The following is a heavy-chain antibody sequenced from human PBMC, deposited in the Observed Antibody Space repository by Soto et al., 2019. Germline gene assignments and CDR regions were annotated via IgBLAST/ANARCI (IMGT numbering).Heavy chain of an antibody. V-gene: IGHV4-31*03. CDR3: ARDSLPDIAAAGNYYYYGMDV. CDR1: GGSISSGSYY. CDR2: IYYSGST. D-gene: IGHD6-13*01. J-gene: IGHJ6*02. Sequence: SETLSLTCSVSGGSISSGSYYWTWIRQPPGKGLEWIGYIYYSGSTYYNPSLKSRVTISVDTSKNQFSLKLSSVTAADTAVYYCARDSLPDIAAAGNYYYYGMDVWGQGTTVTVSS.